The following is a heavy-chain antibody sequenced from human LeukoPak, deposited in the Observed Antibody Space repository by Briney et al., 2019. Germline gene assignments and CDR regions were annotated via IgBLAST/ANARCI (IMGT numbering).Heavy chain of an antibody. CDR3: ARDIGGYFDY. D-gene: IGHD3-10*01. Sequence: SVKVSCKASGYTFTGYYMHWVRQAPGQGLEWMGGIIPIFGTANYAQKFQGRVTITADKSTSTAYMELSSLRSEDTAVYYCARDIGGYFDYWGQGTLVTVSS. CDR1: GYTFTGYY. J-gene: IGHJ4*02. CDR2: IIPIFGTA. V-gene: IGHV1-69*06.